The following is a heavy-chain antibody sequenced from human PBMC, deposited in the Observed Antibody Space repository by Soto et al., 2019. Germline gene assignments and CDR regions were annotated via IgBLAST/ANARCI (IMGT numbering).Heavy chain of an antibody. Sequence: LRLSCAASGFTFSHAWMSWVRQAPGKGLEWVGRIKSKTDGETKDYGAPVRGRFTISRDDSKDALYLQMNSLRIEDTAVYYCCVVKRRDQYSTSGYWFDPWGPGTLVTVSS. CDR3: CVVKRRDQYSTSGYWFDP. D-gene: IGHD2-15*01. V-gene: IGHV3-15*01. CDR1: GFTFSHAW. J-gene: IGHJ5*02. CDR2: IKSKTDGETK.